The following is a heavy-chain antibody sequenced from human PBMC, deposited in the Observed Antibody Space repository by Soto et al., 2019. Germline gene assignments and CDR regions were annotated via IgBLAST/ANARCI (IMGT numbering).Heavy chain of an antibody. CDR2: IYHSGST. CDR1: GGSISSSNW. CDR3: ARDEGSSWYLDRFDP. Sequence: PSETLSLTCAVSGGSISSSNWWSWVRQPPGKGLEWIGEIYHSGSTNYNPSLKSRVTISVDKSKNQFSLKLSSVTAADTAVYYCARDEGSSWYLDRFDPWGQGTLVTVSS. D-gene: IGHD6-13*01. J-gene: IGHJ5*02. V-gene: IGHV4-4*02.